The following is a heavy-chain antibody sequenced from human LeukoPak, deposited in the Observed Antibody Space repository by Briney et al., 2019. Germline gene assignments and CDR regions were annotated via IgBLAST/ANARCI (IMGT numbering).Heavy chain of an antibody. CDR1: GYSFTSYW. V-gene: IGHV5-51*01. Sequence: GESLKISCKGSGYSFTSYWIGWVRQMPGEGLEWMGIIYPGDSDTRYSPSFQGQVTISADKSISTAYLQWSSLKASDTAMYYCAKLESGSYYPAGDAFDIWGQGTMVTVSS. J-gene: IGHJ3*02. D-gene: IGHD1-26*01. CDR2: IYPGDSDT. CDR3: AKLESGSYYPAGDAFDI.